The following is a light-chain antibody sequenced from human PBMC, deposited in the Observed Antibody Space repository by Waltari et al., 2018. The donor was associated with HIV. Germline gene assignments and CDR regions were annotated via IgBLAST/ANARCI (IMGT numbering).Light chain of an antibody. CDR2: EVT. Sequence: QSALTQPPSASGSPGQSVTISCTGTSSDVGTYSYVSWYQQHPGQAPKLMIYEVTKRPSGVPHRFSGSKSGNTASLTVSGLQAEDEGDYYCTSYGGINNYVVFGGGTKLTVL. CDR3: TSYGGINNYVV. J-gene: IGLJ2*01. V-gene: IGLV2-8*01. CDR1: SSDVGTYSY.